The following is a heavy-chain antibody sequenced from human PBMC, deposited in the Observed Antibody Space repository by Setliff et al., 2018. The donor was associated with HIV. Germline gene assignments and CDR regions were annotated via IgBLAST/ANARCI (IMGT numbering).Heavy chain of an antibody. CDR2: FIPILDIT. CDR1: GDTSSTYA. D-gene: IGHD3-10*01. J-gene: IGHJ3*02. V-gene: IGHV1-69*10. CDR3: AGPRGDEAFDI. Sequence: GPSVKVSCKASGDTSSTYAINWVRQAPGQGLEWMGQFIPILDITNYAQKFQGRVTITADKSTNTMYMEMTSLTSEDTAVYYCAGPRGDEAFDIWGQGTMVTVSS.